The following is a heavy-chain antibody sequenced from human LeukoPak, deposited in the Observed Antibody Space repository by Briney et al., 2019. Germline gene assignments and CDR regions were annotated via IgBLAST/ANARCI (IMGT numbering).Heavy chain of an antibody. CDR3: ARGVKGYDSSGTYYYYYYMDV. CDR1: GFTFSNYY. Sequence: GGSLRLSCTASGFTFSNYYMSWIRQAPGKGLEWASYISSSGTTIYYAGSVKGRFTISRDNAKNSLYLQMNSLRAEDTAVYFCARGVKGYDSSGTYYYYYYMDVWGKGTTVTVSS. D-gene: IGHD3-22*01. CDR2: ISSSGTTI. J-gene: IGHJ6*03. V-gene: IGHV3-11*04.